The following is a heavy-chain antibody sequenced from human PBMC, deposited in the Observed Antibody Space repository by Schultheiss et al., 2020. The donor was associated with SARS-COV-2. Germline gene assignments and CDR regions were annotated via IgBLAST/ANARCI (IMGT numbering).Heavy chain of an antibody. V-gene: IGHV4-61*01. CDR3: ARVVQFLEGGRDDY. Sequence: SETLSLTCTVSGGSVTSSSYYWSWIRQPPGKGLEWIGHIYYIGGTNYNPSLKSRFTTSVDTSKNQFSLKLSSVTAADTAVYYCARVVQFLEGGRDDYWGQGTLVTVSS. CDR1: GGSVTSSSYY. CDR2: IYYIGGT. J-gene: IGHJ4*02. D-gene: IGHD3-3*01.